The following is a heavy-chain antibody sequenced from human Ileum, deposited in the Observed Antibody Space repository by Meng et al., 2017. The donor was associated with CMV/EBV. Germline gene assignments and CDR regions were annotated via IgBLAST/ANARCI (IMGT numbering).Heavy chain of an antibody. D-gene: IGHD3-3*01. CDR3: ARGTILGEFRRFLEWLPYYYYGMDV. Sequence: WSWIRQHPGKGLEWIGYIYYSGSTYYNPSLKSRVTISVDTSKNQFSLKLSSVTAADTAVYYCARGTILGEFRRFLEWLPYYYYGMDVWGQGTMVTVSS. J-gene: IGHJ6*02. CDR2: IYYSGST. V-gene: IGHV4-31*02.